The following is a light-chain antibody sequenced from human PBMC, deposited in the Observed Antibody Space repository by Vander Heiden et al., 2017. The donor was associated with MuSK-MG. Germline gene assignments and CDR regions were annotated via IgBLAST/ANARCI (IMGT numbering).Light chain of an antibody. CDR3: QAWDRSTDHLV. Sequence: SSVLTPPPSVSGAPGQTAKITCGGNNMGSKSVHWYQQKPAEAPLMLVYDDNYRHSGIPERFSGSNSGTTATLTITRVEAGEDADYYCQAWDRSTDHLVFGGGTKLTVL. J-gene: IGLJ3*02. CDR1: NMGSKS. V-gene: IGLV3-21*02. CDR2: DDN.